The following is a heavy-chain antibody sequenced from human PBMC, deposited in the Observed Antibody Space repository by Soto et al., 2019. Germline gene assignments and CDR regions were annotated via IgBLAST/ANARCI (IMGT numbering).Heavy chain of an antibody. CDR3: ARALDYGGSFDS. D-gene: IGHD4-17*01. CDR1: GFIFSSYW. J-gene: IGHJ5*01. Sequence: EVYLVESGGGLVQPGGPLRLSCAASGFIFSSYWMSWVRQTPGKGLEWVANIKEDGNEKYYVESVKGRFTISRDHTKNLLFLQMNTLGVEDTAIYYCARALDYGGSFDSWGRGTLVTVSS. V-gene: IGHV3-7*01. CDR2: IKEDGNEK.